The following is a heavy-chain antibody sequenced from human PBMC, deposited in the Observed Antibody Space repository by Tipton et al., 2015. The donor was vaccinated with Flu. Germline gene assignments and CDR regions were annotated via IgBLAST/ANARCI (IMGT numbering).Heavy chain of an antibody. J-gene: IGHJ4*02. CDR3: ARVRFYSSGYFESYYFDY. D-gene: IGHD3-22*01. Sequence: TLSLTCTVSGGSINTDYWSWVRQPPGKGLEWIGYIHYSGCTNYRSSLMTRVTISVDMSKNQFSLNLTSVTAADTAMYYCARVRFYSSGYFESYYFDYWGLGTLVTVSS. CDR1: GGSINTDY. CDR2: IHYSGCT. V-gene: IGHV4-59*01.